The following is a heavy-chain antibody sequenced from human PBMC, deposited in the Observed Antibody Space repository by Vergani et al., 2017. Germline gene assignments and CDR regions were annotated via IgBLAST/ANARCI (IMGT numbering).Heavy chain of an antibody. CDR3: ARGAPMVRGVTPFDY. Sequence: QLQLQESGPGLVKPSETLSLTCAVYGGSFSGYYWSWIRQPPGKGLEWIGEINHSGSTNYNPSLKSRVTISVDTSKNQFSLKLSSVTAADTAVYYCARGAPMVRGVTPFDYWGQGTLVTVSS. CDR1: GGSFSGYY. CDR2: INHSGST. J-gene: IGHJ4*02. V-gene: IGHV4-34*01. D-gene: IGHD3-10*01.